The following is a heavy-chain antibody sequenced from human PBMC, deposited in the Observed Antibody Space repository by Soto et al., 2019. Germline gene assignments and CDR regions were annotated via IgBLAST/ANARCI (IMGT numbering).Heavy chain of an antibody. Sequence: SETLSLTCTVSGGSISSYYWSWIRQPPGKGLEWIGYIYYSGSTNYNPSLKSRVTISVDTSKNQFSLKLSSVTAADTAVYYCARISSGWYGGFDYWGQGTLVTVSS. V-gene: IGHV4-59*08. CDR3: ARISSGWYGGFDY. J-gene: IGHJ4*02. CDR1: GGSISSYY. D-gene: IGHD6-19*01. CDR2: IYYSGST.